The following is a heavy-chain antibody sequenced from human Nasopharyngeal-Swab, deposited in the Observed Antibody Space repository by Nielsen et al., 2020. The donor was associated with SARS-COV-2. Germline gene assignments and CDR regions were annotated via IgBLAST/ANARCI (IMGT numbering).Heavy chain of an antibody. CDR2: ISSSGSTI. CDR3: ARVSGSFLYYYYGMDV. V-gene: IGHV3-11*04. Sequence: LSLTCAASGFTFSDYYMSWIRQAPGKGLEWVSYISSSGSTICYADSVKGRFTISRDNAKNSLYLQMNSLRAEDTAVYYCARVSGSFLYYYYGMDVWGQGTTVTVSS. CDR1: GFTFSDYY. D-gene: IGHD1-26*01. J-gene: IGHJ6*02.